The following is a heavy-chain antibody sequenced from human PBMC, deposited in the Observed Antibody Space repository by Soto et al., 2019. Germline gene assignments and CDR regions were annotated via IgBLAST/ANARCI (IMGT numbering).Heavy chain of an antibody. Sequence: EVQLVESGGVVVQPGGSLRLSCAASGFTFDDYTMHWVRQAPGKGLEWVSLISWDGASTYYADSVRGRFTISRDNSKNSLYLQMNSLRTEDTALYYCAKYIEYSTSSYYYGLDVWGQGTTLTVSS. V-gene: IGHV3-43*01. CDR1: GFTFDDYT. CDR3: AKYIEYSTSSYYYGLDV. D-gene: IGHD6-6*01. J-gene: IGHJ6*02. CDR2: ISWDGAST.